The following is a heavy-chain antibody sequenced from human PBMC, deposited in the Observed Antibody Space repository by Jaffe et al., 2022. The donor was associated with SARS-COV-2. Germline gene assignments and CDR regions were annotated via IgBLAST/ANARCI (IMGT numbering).Heavy chain of an antibody. J-gene: IGHJ4*02. Sequence: QLQLQESGPGLVKPSETLSLTCTVSGGSISSSNYFWGWIRQPPGKGLEWIGSIYYSGSTYYNPSLKSRVTISVDTSKNQFSLRLSSVTAADTAVYYCARQGLVRVLITPDGFNSWGQGTLVTVSS. CDR3: ARQGLVRVLITPDGFNS. CDR1: GGSISSSNYF. D-gene: IGHD3-22*01. CDR2: IYYSGST. V-gene: IGHV4-39*01.